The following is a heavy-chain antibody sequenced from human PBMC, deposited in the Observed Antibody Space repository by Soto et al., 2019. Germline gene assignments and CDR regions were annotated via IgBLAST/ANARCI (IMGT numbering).Heavy chain of an antibody. CDR3: AKDWGLDWLLQDRLAY. D-gene: IGHD3-9*01. J-gene: IGHJ4*02. Sequence: XXSMSSWTEASGIQIINYAVHWVRHQPDKGLEWVEVISADGNRREYAGSARGRLTISRDSSRNTLYLQMNSLRAEDTAVYYCAKDWGLDWLLQDRLAYWRQGTLVTVSS. CDR1: GIQIINYA. V-gene: IGHV3-30*18. CDR2: ISADGNRR.